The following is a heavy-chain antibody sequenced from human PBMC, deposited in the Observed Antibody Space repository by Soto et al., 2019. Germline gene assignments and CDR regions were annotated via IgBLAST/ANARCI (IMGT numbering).Heavy chain of an antibody. CDR1: GGSSSSYY. CDR3: ARAFYHDSSGYYTFDI. Sequence: PSETLSLTCTVAGGSSSSYYWTWIRQPPGKGLEWIGYIYYSGSTNYNPSLKSRVTISVDTSKNQFSLKLSSVTAADTAVYYCARAFYHDSSGYYTFDIWGQGTMVTVSS. J-gene: IGHJ3*02. D-gene: IGHD3-22*01. CDR2: IYYSGST. V-gene: IGHV4-59*01.